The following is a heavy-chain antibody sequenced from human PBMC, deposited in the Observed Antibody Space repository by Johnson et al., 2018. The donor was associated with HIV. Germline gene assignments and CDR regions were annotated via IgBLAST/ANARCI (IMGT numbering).Heavy chain of an antibody. J-gene: IGHJ3*02. CDR3: ARVRGAFDI. CDR2: ISYDGSNK. Sequence: QMLLVESGGGLVKPGGSLRLSCAASGFIFSSYAMHWVRQAPGKGLEWVAVISYDGSNKYYADSVKGRFTISRDNSKNTLYLQMNSLRAEDTAVYYCARVRGAFDIWGQGTMVTVSS. V-gene: IGHV3-30-3*01. CDR1: GFIFSSYA.